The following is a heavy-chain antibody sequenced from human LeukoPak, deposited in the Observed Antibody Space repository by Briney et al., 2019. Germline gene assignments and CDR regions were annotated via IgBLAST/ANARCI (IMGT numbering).Heavy chain of an antibody. CDR3: AANSYGYYYYYYYMDV. CDR1: GGSISSSNW. D-gene: IGHD5-18*01. V-gene: IGHV4-4*02. J-gene: IGHJ6*03. Sequence: SETLSLTCAVSGGSISSSNWWSGVRQPPGRGLEWIGEIDDSGSTNYNPSLKRRDTVSLDKYNNQFSLKLSSVTAADTAVYYCAANSYGYYYYYYYMDVWGKGTTVTVSS. CDR2: IDDSGST.